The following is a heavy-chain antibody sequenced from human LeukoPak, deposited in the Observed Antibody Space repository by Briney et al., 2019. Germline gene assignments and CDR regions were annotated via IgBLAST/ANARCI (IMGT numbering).Heavy chain of an antibody. CDR3: ARDAAKLRYFDWLLGPYGGY. CDR1: GYSISSGYY. CDR2: IYHSGST. J-gene: IGHJ4*02. Sequence: KTSETLSLTCTVSGYSISSGYYWGWIRQPPGKGLEWIGSIYHSGSTYYNPSLKSRVTISVDTSKNQFSLKLSSVTAADTAVYYCARDAAKLRYFDWLLGPYGGYWGQGTLVTVSS. V-gene: IGHV4-38-2*02. D-gene: IGHD3-9*01.